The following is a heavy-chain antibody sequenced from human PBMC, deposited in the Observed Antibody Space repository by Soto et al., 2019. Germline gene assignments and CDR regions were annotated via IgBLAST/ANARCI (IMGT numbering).Heavy chain of an antibody. CDR3: ARGYCSSTSCQYYFDF. J-gene: IGHJ4*02. V-gene: IGHV1-3*01. CDR2: INAANGDT. D-gene: IGHD2-2*01. Sequence: ASVKVCCTASGYTFTSYGIHWVRQAPGQRLEWMGWINAANGDTKYSQKFQGRVTITRDTSASTAYMELTSLGSEDTAVYHCARGYCSSTSCQYYFDFWGQGTLVTVSS. CDR1: GYTFTSYG.